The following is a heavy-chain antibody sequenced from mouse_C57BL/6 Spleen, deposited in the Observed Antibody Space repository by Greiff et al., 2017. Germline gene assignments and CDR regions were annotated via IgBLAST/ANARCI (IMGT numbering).Heavy chain of an antibody. D-gene: IGHD3-1*01. Sequence: QVHVKQPGAELVKPGASVKLSCKASGYTFTSYWMHWVKQRPGQGLEWIGMIHPNSGSTNYNEKFKSKATLTVDKSSSTAYMQLSSLTSEDSAVXYCARPQEAMDYWGQGTSVTVSS. V-gene: IGHV1-64*01. CDR1: GYTFTSYW. CDR3: ARPQEAMDY. J-gene: IGHJ4*01. CDR2: IHPNSGST.